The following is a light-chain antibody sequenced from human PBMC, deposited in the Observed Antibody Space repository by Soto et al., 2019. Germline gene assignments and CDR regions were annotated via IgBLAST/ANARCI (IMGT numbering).Light chain of an antibody. Sequence: QSVLTQSPSASASLGVSVKITCTLSSGHSNYAIAWHQQQPEKGPRYLMKLNSDGSHSKGDGIPDRFSGSSSGAERYLTISSLQSEDEADYYCQTWGTGIRVFGGGTKVTVL. J-gene: IGLJ3*02. V-gene: IGLV4-69*01. CDR1: SGHSNYA. CDR2: LNSDGSH. CDR3: QTWGTGIRV.